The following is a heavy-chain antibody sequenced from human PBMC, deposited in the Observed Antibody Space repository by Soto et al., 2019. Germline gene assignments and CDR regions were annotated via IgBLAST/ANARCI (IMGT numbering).Heavy chain of an antibody. Sequence: VCSEACGDGFASCSRWWVRRAPGQRLEWMGWINAGNGNTKYSQKFQGRVTITRDTSASTAYMELGSLRSEDTAVYYCARDQEIFGVLTPYYHGLDVPAQPTTLTLPS. D-gene: IGHD3-3*01. V-gene: IGHV1-3*01. CDR1: GDGFASCS. CDR2: INAGNGNT. CDR3: ARDQEIFGVLTPYYHGLDV. J-gene: IGHJ6*02.